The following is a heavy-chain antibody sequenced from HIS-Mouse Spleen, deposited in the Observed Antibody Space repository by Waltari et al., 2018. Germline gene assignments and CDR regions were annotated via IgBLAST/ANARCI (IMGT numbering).Heavy chain of an antibody. V-gene: IGHV3-23*01. CDR3: LSVAIFSVANSYYFDY. Sequence: EVQLLESGGGLVQPGGSLRLSCADSGFTFSSHSLMWVRQAPGKGLEGVSAISGSGGSTYYADSVKGRFTISRDNSKNTLYLQMNSLRAEDTAVYYCLSVAIFSVANSYYFDYWGQGTLVTVSS. D-gene: IGHD1-7*01. CDR1: GFTFSSHS. J-gene: IGHJ4*02. CDR2: ISGSGGST.